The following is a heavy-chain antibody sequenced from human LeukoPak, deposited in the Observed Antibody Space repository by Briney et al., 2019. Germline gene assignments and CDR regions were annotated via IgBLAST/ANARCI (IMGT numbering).Heavy chain of an antibody. CDR2: VSGSGAIA. V-gene: IGHV3-23*01. CDR1: GFTFSNYA. Sequence: GGSLRLSCAASGFTFSNYAMTWVRQAPGKGLEWVSAVSGSGAIAYYTDSVKGRFTISRDDSKNTLYLQMSSLTAKDTAVYYCAKDRSIGTYYTFDSWGQGTLVTVSS. J-gene: IGHJ4*02. D-gene: IGHD1-26*01. CDR3: AKDRSIGTYYTFDS.